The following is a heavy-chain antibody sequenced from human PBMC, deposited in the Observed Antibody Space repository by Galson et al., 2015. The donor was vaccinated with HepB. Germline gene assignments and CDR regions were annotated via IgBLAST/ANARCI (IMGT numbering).Heavy chain of an antibody. CDR3: ARVYFDWLSTLSFDY. CDR2: IKQDGSEK. J-gene: IGHJ4*02. D-gene: IGHD3-9*01. V-gene: IGHV3-7*03. Sequence: SLRLSCAASGFTFSSYWMSWVRQAPGKGLEWVANIKQDGSEKYYVDSVKGRFTISRDNAKNSLYLQMNSLRAEDTAVYYCARVYFDWLSTLSFDYWGQGTLVTVSS. CDR1: GFTFSSYW.